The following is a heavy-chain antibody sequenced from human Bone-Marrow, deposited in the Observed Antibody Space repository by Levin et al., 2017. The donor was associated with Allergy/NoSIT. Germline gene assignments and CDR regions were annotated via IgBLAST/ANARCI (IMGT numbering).Heavy chain of an antibody. D-gene: IGHD6-19*01. V-gene: IGHV4-59*01. J-gene: IGHJ6*02. CDR3: ARAGDWESSVWYGTKDYAREF. Sequence: GSLRLSCNVSGVSINNYFWSWIRQPPGKGLEWIGYIYSTASSSYNPSLKNRVTMSIETSKNQVSLKLRSVTAADTAVYYCARAGDWESSVWYGTKDYAREFWGQGTTVTVSS. CDR1: GVSINNYF. CDR2: IYSTASS.